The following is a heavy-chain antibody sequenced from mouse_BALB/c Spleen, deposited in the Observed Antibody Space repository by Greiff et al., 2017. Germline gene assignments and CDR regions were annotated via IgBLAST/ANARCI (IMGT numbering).Heavy chain of an antibody. CDR1: GFTFSDYY. CDR3: ARDGAYYRWGYFDY. D-gene: IGHD2-14*01. J-gene: IGHJ2*01. V-gene: IGHV5-4*02. CDR2: ISDGGSYT. Sequence: VQLKESGGGLVKPGGSLKLSCAASGFTFSDYYMYWVRPTPEKRLEWVATISDGGSYTYYPDSVKGRFTISRDNAKNNLYLQMSSLKSEDTAMYYCARDGAYYRWGYFDYWGKGTTLTVSS.